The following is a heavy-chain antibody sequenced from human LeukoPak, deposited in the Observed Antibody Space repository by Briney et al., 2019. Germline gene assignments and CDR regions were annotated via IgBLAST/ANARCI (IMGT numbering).Heavy chain of an antibody. CDR1: GVSFNDYY. CDR3: TRMTTGHDY. Sequence: SETLSLTCAVSGVSFNDYYWSWVRQTPGKGLEWIGEIKHSGYTNDSPSLKSRVTLSIDKSRKQFSLNLRSVTVADTGIYYCTRMTTGHDYWGQGTLVTVSS. V-gene: IGHV4-34*01. D-gene: IGHD4-17*01. CDR2: IKHSGYT. J-gene: IGHJ4*02.